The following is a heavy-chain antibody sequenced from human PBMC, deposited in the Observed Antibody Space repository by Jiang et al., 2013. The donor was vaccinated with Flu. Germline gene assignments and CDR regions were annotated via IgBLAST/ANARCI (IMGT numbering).Heavy chain of an antibody. J-gene: IGHJ4*02. CDR1: GYTLTEFS. D-gene: IGHD3-10*01. V-gene: IGHV1-24*01. Sequence: GAEVKKPGASVKVSCKVSGYTLTEFSMHWVRQAPGKGLEWMGNFDPEDGETIYARKFQGRVTMTEDTSTDTAYMELSSLRSEDTAVYYCATGATLLTEGFDYWGQGTLVTVSS. CDR3: ATGATLLTEGFDY. CDR2: FDPEDGET.